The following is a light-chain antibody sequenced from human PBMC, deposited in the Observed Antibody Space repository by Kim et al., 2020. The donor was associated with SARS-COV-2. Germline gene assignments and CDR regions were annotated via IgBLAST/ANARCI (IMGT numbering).Light chain of an antibody. V-gene: IGLV3-19*01. Sequence: AVGQTVRITCQGDSLRSYYASWYQQQPGQAPVLFIYGKNNRPSGIPDRFSGSRSGNTASLTIAGAQAEDEADYYCNSRDSSGNHLVFGGGTQLTVL. J-gene: IGLJ2*01. CDR1: SLRSYY. CDR2: GKN. CDR3: NSRDSSGNHLV.